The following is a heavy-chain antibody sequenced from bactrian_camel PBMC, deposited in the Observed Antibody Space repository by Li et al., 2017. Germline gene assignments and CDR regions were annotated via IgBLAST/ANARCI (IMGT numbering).Heavy chain of an antibody. V-gene: IGHV3S10*01. D-gene: IGHD6*01. CDR2: INSDGST. CDR1: GFTFSRYG. CDR3: NRIGGIWCSVSY. J-gene: IGHJ4*01. Sequence: VQLVESGGGFVQPGGSLRLSCAASGFTFSRYGMSWVRQAPGKGREFVSRINSDGSTSYADSVKGRFTISQDNSKNTVYLQMISLKPEDTAMYCCNRIGGIWCSVSYWGQGTQVTVS.